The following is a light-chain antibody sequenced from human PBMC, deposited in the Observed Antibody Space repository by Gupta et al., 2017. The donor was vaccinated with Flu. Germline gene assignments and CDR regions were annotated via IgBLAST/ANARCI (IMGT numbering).Light chain of an antibody. CDR1: SSNVGSNS. CDR3: GTWDTRLSGVVV. Sequence: SSNVGSNSVSWFKQVPGTAPKLLIYDTDKRPSGTPDRFSGSKSGTSAILGITGLQPGDEADYYCGTWDTRLSGVVVFGAGTKLTVL. V-gene: IGLV1-51*01. J-gene: IGLJ2*01. CDR2: DTD.